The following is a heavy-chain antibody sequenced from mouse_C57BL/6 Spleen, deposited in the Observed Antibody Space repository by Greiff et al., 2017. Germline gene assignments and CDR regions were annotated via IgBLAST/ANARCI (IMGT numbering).Heavy chain of an antibody. Sequence: QVQLQQPGAELVKPGASVKLSCKASGYTFTSYWMQWVKQRPGQGLEWIGEIDPSDSYTNYNQKFKGKATLTVDTSSSTAYMPLSSLTSEDSAVYYCARSRGSNWDVAMDYWGQGTSVTVSS. CDR1: GYTFTSYW. J-gene: IGHJ4*01. V-gene: IGHV1-50*01. D-gene: IGHD4-1*01. CDR3: ARSRGSNWDVAMDY. CDR2: IDPSDSYT.